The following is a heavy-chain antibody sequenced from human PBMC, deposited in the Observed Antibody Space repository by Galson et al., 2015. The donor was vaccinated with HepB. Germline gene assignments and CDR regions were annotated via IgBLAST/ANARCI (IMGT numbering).Heavy chain of an antibody. CDR3: ARGIAAAAKGPRLGYYYYYMDV. CDR2: ISAYNGNT. CDR1: GYTFTSYG. J-gene: IGHJ6*03. Sequence: SVKVSCKASGYTFTSYGISWVRQAPGQGLEWMGWISAYNGNTNYAQKLQGRVTMTTDTSTSTAYMELRSLRSDDTAVYYCARGIAAAAKGPRLGYYYYYMDVWGKGTTVTVSS. V-gene: IGHV1-18*01. D-gene: IGHD6-13*01.